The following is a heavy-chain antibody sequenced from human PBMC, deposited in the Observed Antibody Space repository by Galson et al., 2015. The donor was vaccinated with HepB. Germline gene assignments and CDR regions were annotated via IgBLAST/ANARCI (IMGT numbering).Heavy chain of an antibody. CDR2: ISPNNTNT. Sequence: SVTVSCKASGSTFTSYDIHWVRQATGQGLEWMGWISPNNTNTGYAQKFQGRVTMTTNTSINTAYMELSSLRSDDTAVYYCARGAVYDLVLPIKQILPFEPWGQGTLVTVSS. J-gene: IGHJ5*02. D-gene: IGHD5/OR15-5a*01. V-gene: IGHV1-8*01. CDR3: ARGAVYDLVLPIKQILPFEP. CDR1: GSTFTSYD.